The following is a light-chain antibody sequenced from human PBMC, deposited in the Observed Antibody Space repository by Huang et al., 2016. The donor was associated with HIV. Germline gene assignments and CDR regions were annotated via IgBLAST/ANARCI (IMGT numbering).Light chain of an antibody. V-gene: IGKV6-21*02. CDR1: QRIGTS. Sequence: EIVLTQSPDFQSVTPKERVTITCRASQRIGTSLHWFQQKPDQSPKLLIKYASQSISGVPSRFRGSGSGTDFTLTINSLEVEDAATYYCHQSNTFPLTFGGGTRVEI. CDR3: HQSNTFPLT. J-gene: IGKJ4*01. CDR2: YAS.